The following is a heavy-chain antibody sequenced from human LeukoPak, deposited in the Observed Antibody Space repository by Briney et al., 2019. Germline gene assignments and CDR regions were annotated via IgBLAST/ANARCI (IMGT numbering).Heavy chain of an antibody. CDR3: ARNGGTYYYGSGSYDPFDY. CDR2: IYYSGST. V-gene: IGHV4-59*01. D-gene: IGHD3-10*01. Sequence: SETLSLTCTVSGGSISSYYWSWVRQPPGKGLEWIGYIYYSGSTNYNPSLKSRVTISVDTSKSQFSLKLSSVTAADTAVYYCARNGGTYYYGSGSYDPFDYWGQGTLVTVSS. CDR1: GGSISSYY. J-gene: IGHJ4*02.